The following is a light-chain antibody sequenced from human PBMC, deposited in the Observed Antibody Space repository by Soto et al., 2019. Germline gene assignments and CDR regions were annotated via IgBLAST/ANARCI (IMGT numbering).Light chain of an antibody. V-gene: IGKV1-39*01. J-gene: IGKJ4*01. CDR3: QQTFRTPLT. Sequence: DIQMTQSPSSLSASVGDRVTITCRASQSISSYLNWYQQKPGKAPKVLIYGASSLESGAPSRFSGSGSGTDFTHTISSLQPEDFATYHCQQTFRTPLTFGGGTNAEIQ. CDR1: QSISSY. CDR2: GAS.